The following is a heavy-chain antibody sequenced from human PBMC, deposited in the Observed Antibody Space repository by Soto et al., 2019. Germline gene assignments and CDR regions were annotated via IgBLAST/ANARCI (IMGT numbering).Heavy chain of an antibody. CDR3: QSRVVRGVTPQNDAFDI. V-gene: IGHV3-64D*08. J-gene: IGHJ3*02. D-gene: IGHD3-10*01. CDR2: ISSNGGST. CDR1: GFTFSSYA. Sequence: GGSLRLSCSASGFTFSSYAMHWVRQAPGKGLEYVSAISSNGGSTYYADSVKGRFTISRDNSKNTLYLQMSSLRAEDTAVYYCQSRVVRGVTPQNDAFDIWGQGTMVTVSS.